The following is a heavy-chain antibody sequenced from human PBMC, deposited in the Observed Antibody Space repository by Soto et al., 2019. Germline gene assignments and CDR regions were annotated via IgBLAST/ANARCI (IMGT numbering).Heavy chain of an antibody. CDR2: IKGDETTS. J-gene: IGHJ4*02. V-gene: IGHV3-74*01. CDR1: GFTFTIYW. D-gene: IGHD3-10*01. Sequence: EVQVVESGGASVQPGGSLRLSCAASGFTFTIYWMHWVRQAPGKGLLWMSRIKGDETTSSYADSVKGRFTISRDNAKNTVYLQMNSLRAEDTAVYYCARGAFGSYYVNYWGQGTLVTVSS. CDR3: ARGAFGSYYVNY.